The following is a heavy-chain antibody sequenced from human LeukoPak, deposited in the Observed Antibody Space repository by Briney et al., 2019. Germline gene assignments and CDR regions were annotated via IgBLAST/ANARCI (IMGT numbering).Heavy chain of an antibody. CDR2: INHGEST. CDR1: GGSFSGYY. J-gene: IGHJ6*02. CDR3: ARGRTYYYDTSGYYPSIYYGMDV. Sequence: SETLSLTCAVSGGSFSGYYWYWIRQPPGKGLEWIGEINHGESTNYNPTLKSRATLSVDTSKNQFSLKLTSVTAADTAVYYCARGRTYYYDTSGYYPSIYYGMDVWGQGTTVIVSS. V-gene: IGHV4-34*01. D-gene: IGHD3-22*01.